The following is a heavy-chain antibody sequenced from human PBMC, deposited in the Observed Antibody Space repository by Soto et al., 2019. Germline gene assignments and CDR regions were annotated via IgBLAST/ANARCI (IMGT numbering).Heavy chain of an antibody. CDR1: GGSISSYY. D-gene: IGHD2-15*01. J-gene: IGHJ4*01. CDR2: IYYSGST. CDR3: ARRYCGSLAY. V-gene: IGHV4-59*08. Sequence: SGTLSLTCTVSGGSISSYYWSWIRQPPGKGLEWIGYIYYSGSTNYNPSLKSRVTISVDTSKNQFSLKLSSVTAADTAVYYCARRYCGSLAYWAHCPLLIVS.